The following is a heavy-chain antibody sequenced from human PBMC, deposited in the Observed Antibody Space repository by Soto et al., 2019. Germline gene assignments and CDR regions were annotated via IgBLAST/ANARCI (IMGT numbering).Heavy chain of an antibody. CDR1: GYTFTGYY. D-gene: IGHD3-10*01. J-gene: IGHJ6*03. V-gene: IGHV1-2*04. Sequence: SVKVSCKASGYTFTGYYMHWVRQAPGQGLEWMGWINPNSGGTNYAQKFQGWVTMTRDTSISTAYMELSRLRSDDTAVYYCARDKGDYYGSGSYYNSNRKYYSYYDMDAWGKANTGTISS. CDR2: INPNSGGT. CDR3: ARDKGDYYGSGSYYNSNRKYYSYYDMDA.